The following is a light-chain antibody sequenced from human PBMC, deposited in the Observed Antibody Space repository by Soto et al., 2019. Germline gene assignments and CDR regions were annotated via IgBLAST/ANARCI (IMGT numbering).Light chain of an antibody. Sequence: DIVLTQSPRSLPVIPVEPASISCRASQSLLHTNGYNYLDWYLQRPGHSPQLLIYLGSNRASGVPDRFSGSGSGTEYTLKISRVEAEDVGVYYCMQALPSLTFGQGTRLEIQ. J-gene: IGKJ5*01. V-gene: IGKV2-28*01. CDR3: MQALPSLT. CDR2: LGS. CDR1: QSLLHTNGYNY.